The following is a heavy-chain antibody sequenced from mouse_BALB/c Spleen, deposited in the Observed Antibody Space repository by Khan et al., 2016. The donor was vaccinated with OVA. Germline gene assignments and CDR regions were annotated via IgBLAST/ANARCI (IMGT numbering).Heavy chain of an antibody. J-gene: IGHJ4*01. Sequence: EVQLQQSGPELVKPGASVKISCRTSGYTFPEYTVHWVKQSLGKSLDWIGVINPKNGGTAYNQKFKGKATLTVDKSSSTAYMECRSLTSEDSALYYCARDAGRYWGQGTSVTVAS. CDR2: INPKNGGT. CDR1: GYTFPEYT. V-gene: IGHV1-18*01. D-gene: IGHD3-3*01. CDR3: ARDAGRY.